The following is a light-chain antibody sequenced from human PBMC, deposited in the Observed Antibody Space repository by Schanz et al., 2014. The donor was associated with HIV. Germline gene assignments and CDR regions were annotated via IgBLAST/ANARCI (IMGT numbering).Light chain of an antibody. CDR1: SSGVGAYNY. V-gene: IGLV2-11*01. J-gene: IGLJ1*01. Sequence: QSALTQPRSVSGAPGQSVTISCTGTSSGVGAYNYVPWYQQHPGKAPKLMIYDVNNRPSGISDRFSGSKSGNTASLTISGLQAEDEADYYCCSYAGSYPYVFGTGTKLTVL. CDR2: DVN. CDR3: CSYAGSYPYV.